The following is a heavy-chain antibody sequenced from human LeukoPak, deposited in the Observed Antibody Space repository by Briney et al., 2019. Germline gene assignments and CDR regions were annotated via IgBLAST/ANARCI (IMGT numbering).Heavy chain of an antibody. V-gene: IGHV4-39*01. CDR3: ATSFPGSGSYYPNYYFDY. CDR2: FYYSGSS. J-gene: IGHJ4*02. D-gene: IGHD3-10*01. CDR1: GGSISSSTYY. Sequence: SETLSLTCNVSGGSISSSTYYWGWIRQPPGKGLEWIGSFYYSGSSYYNPSLKSRGTISVDTSKNQFSLKLSSVTAADTAVYYCATSFPGSGSYYPNYYFDYWGQGTLVTVSP.